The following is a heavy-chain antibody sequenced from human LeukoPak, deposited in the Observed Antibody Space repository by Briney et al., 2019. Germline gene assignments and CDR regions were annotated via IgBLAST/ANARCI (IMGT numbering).Heavy chain of an antibody. CDR3: ARRPPIATSGTYFFDY. J-gene: IGHJ4*02. D-gene: IGHD6-13*01. CDR1: GFTLSNCA. Sequence: PGGSLRLSCAAYGFTLSNCAMGWVRQAPGKGLEWVSSISSSGGSTYYADSVKGRFTISRDNSKSTLFLQLKSLGVEDTAVYFCARRPPIATSGTYFFDYWGQGTLATVSS. CDR2: ISSSGGST. V-gene: IGHV3-23*01.